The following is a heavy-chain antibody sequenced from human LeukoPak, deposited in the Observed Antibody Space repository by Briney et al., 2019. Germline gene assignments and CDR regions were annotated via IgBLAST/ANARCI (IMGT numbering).Heavy chain of an antibody. D-gene: IGHD4-17*01. CDR1: GFTFSSCA. CDR3: AKVPVYGDQSDY. V-gene: IGHV3-23*01. CDR2: ISGSGGST. Sequence: PGGSLRLSCAASGFTFSSCAMSWVRQAPGKGLEWFSAISGSGGSTYYADSMKGRFTISRDNSKNTLYLQVNSLRAEDTAVYYCAKVPVYGDQSDYWGQGTLVTVSS. J-gene: IGHJ4*02.